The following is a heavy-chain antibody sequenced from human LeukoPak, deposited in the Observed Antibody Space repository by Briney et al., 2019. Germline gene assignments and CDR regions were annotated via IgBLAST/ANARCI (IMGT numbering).Heavy chain of an antibody. CDR1: GGSISGYY. Sequence: SETLSLTCTVSGGSISGYYWSWIRQPPGKGLEWIGYIYYSGSTNYNPSLESRVTISVDTSNNQFSLKLSSVTAADTAVYYCARDWGDSSGYPTLDYWGQGTLVTVSS. J-gene: IGHJ4*02. CDR2: IYYSGST. CDR3: ARDWGDSSGYPTLDY. D-gene: IGHD3-22*01. V-gene: IGHV4-59*01.